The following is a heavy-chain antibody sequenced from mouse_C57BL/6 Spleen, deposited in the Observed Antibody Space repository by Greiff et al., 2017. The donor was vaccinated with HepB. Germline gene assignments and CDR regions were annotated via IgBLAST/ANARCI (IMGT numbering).Heavy chain of an antibody. CDR3: ARGSSGYVYAMDY. CDR2: IDPSDSYT. CDR1: GYTFTSYW. D-gene: IGHD3-2*02. J-gene: IGHJ4*01. Sequence: VQLQQPGAELVMPGASVKLSCKASGYTFTSYWMHWVKQRPGQGLEWIGEIDPSDSYTNYNQKFKGKSTLTVDKSSSTAYMPLSSLTSEDSAVYYCARGSSGYVYAMDYWGQGTSVTVSS. V-gene: IGHV1-69*01.